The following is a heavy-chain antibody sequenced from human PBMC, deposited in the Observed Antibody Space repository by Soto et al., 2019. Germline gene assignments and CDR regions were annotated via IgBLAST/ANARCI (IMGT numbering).Heavy chain of an antibody. V-gene: IGHV4-59*01. J-gene: IGHJ4*02. Sequence: SETLSLTCTVSGGSISSYYWSWIRQPPGKGLEWIGYIYYSGSTNYNPSLKSRVTLSVDTSKNQFSLKLSSVTAADTAVYYCVREARTVTTNYFDYWAQRTLVTGSS. D-gene: IGHD4-17*01. CDR3: VREARTVTTNYFDY. CDR1: GGSISSYY. CDR2: IYYSGST.